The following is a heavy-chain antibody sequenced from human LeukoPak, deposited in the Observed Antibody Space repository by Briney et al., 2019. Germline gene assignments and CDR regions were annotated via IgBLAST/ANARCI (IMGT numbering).Heavy chain of an antibody. J-gene: IGHJ4*02. CDR3: AITYYYGSGSYYFFDY. V-gene: IGHV4-39*07. Sequence: WVRQAPGKGLEWIGSIYYSGSTYYNPSLKSRVTISVDTSKNQFSLKLSSVTAADTAVYYCAITYYYGSGSYYFFDYWGQGTLVTVSS. CDR2: IYYSGST. D-gene: IGHD3-10*01.